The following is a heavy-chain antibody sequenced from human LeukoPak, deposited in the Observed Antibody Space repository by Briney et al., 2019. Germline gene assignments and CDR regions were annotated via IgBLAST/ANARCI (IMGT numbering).Heavy chain of an antibody. CDR1: GFTFWDYY. Sequence: PGGSLRLSCAAPGFTFWDYYMSWLSQAPGGGLEWVSYISSSGSTIYYADSVKGRFTISRENAKNSLYLQMNSLRAEDTAVYYCARGAADIVVVVAATSYYWGQGTLVTVSS. D-gene: IGHD2-15*01. CDR3: ARGAADIVVVVAATSYY. V-gene: IGHV3-11*01. CDR2: ISSSGSTI. J-gene: IGHJ4*02.